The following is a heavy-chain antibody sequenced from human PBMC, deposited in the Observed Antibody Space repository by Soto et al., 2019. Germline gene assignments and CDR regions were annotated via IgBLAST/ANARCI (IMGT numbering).Heavy chain of an antibody. Sequence: GGSLRLSCAASGFTFSSYATSWVRQAPGKGLEWVSAISGSGGSTYYADSVKGRFTISRDNSKNTLYLQMNSLRAEDTAVYYCASPSTWIQLWFPFDYWGQGTLVTVSS. CDR3: ASPSTWIQLWFPFDY. CDR1: GFTFSSYA. J-gene: IGHJ4*02. D-gene: IGHD5-18*01. V-gene: IGHV3-23*01. CDR2: ISGSGGST.